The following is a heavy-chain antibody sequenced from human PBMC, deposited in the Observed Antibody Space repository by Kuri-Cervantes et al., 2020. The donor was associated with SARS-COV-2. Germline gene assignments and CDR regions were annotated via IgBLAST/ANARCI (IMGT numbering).Heavy chain of an antibody. D-gene: IGHD3-3*01. CDR2: ISSSSSTI. CDR3: ARDAHMVRFLEWLLTFGYFDL. V-gene: IGHV3-48*01. J-gene: IGHJ2*01. CDR1: GFTFSSYS. Sequence: GGSLRLSCAASGFTFSSYSMNWVRQAPGKGLEWVSYISSSSSTIYYADSVKGRFTISRDNAKNSLYLQMNSLKTEDTAVYYRARDAHMVRFLEWLLTFGYFDLWGRGTLVTVSS.